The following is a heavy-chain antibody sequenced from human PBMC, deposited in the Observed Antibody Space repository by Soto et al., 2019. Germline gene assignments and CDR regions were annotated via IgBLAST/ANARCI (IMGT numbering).Heavy chain of an antibody. CDR1: GGSFSGYY. V-gene: IGHV4-34*01. CDR3: ARRYYDILTGYYNGWFDP. CDR2: INHSGST. J-gene: IGHJ5*02. D-gene: IGHD3-9*01. Sequence: SETLSLTCAVHGGSFSGYYWSWIRQPPGKGLEWIGEINHSGSTNYNPSLKSRVTISVDTSKNQFSLKLSSVTAADTAVYYCARRYYDILTGYYNGWFDPWGQGTLVTVSS.